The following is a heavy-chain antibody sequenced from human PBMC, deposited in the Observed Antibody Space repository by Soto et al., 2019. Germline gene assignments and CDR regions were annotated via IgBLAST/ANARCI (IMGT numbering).Heavy chain of an antibody. J-gene: IGHJ4*02. V-gene: IGHV4-59*08. CDR2: IYYSGST. CDR3: ARHSKDFNPRWY. CDR1: GGSISSYY. Sequence: SETLSLTCTVSGGSISSYYWSWIRQPPGKGLEWIGYIYYSGSTKYNPSLKSRVTISVDTSKNQFSLKLTSVTAADTAVYYCARHSKDFNPRWYWGKGTLVTVS.